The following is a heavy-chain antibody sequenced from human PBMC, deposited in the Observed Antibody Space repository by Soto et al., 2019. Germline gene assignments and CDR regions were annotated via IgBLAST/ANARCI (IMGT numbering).Heavy chain of an antibody. CDR1: GFTFSSYG. J-gene: IGHJ3*02. D-gene: IGHD3-9*01. Sequence: QVQLVESGGGVVQPGKSLRLSCAASGFTFSSYGMHWVRQAPGKGLEWVAVIWSDGSNKYNGDSVKGRFTISRDNSKNTLYLQMNSLRAEDTAVYYCARDPPEDNRGYFALDIWGQGTMVTVSS. CDR3: ARDPPEDNRGYFALDI. CDR2: IWSDGSNK. V-gene: IGHV3-33*01.